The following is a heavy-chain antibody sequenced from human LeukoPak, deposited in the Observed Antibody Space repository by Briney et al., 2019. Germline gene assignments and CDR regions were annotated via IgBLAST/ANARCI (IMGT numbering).Heavy chain of an antibody. V-gene: IGHV5-51*01. CDR3: ARRMTTVTTHFGY. CDR2: IYPGDSDT. D-gene: IGHD4-11*01. Sequence: GESLKFSCKGSGYSFTSFWIGGVRQMPGKGLEWMGIIYPGDSDTRYSPSFQGQVTISADQTISTAYLQWSSLKASDTAVYYCARRMTTVTTHFGYWGQGTLVTVSS. J-gene: IGHJ4*02. CDR1: GYSFTSFW.